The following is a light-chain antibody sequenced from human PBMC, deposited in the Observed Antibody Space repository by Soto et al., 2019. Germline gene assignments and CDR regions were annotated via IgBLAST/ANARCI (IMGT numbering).Light chain of an antibody. CDR1: QSVSSN. CDR3: KQYGGSRK. V-gene: IGKV3-15*01. Sequence: EIVMTQSPATLSVSPGERATLSCRASQSVSSNLAWYQQKPGQAPRLLIYGASTRATGIPARFSGSGSGTDFTLTIDSLEPEDFAVYYCKQYGGSRKFCQGTKVDIK. CDR2: GAS. J-gene: IGKJ1*01.